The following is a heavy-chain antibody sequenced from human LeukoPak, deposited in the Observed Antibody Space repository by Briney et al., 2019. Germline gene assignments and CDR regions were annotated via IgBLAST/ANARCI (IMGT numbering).Heavy chain of an antibody. CDR1: GFTFSSYG. Sequence: GGTLRLSCAASGFTFSSYGMTWVRQAPGKGLEWVSASGSGGNTYYADSVKGRFTISRDNSKNTLYLQMNSLRAEDTAVYYCARDGRFGLPHDYWGQGTLVTVSS. J-gene: IGHJ4*02. D-gene: IGHD3-10*01. V-gene: IGHV3-23*01. CDR2: SGSGGNT. CDR3: ARDGRFGLPHDY.